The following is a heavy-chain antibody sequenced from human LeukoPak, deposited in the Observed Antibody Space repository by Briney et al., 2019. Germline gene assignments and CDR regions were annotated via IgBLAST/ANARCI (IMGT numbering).Heavy chain of an antibody. CDR1: GGSISSSSYY. Sequence: SETLSLTCTVSGGSISSSSYYWGWIRQPPGKGLEWIGSIYYSGSTYYNPSLKSRVTISVDTSKNQFSLKLSSVTAADTAVYYCARQLGYCSSTSCYADKVDYWGQGTLVTVSS. D-gene: IGHD2-2*01. J-gene: IGHJ4*02. CDR3: ARQLGYCSSTSCYADKVDY. V-gene: IGHV4-39*01. CDR2: IYYSGST.